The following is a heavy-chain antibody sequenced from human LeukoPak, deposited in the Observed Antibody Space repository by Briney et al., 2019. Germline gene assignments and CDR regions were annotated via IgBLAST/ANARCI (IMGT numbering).Heavy chain of an antibody. CDR2: INPNSGGR. CDR1: GYTFTGSD. J-gene: IGHJ5*02. CDR3: ARVVVVAANNWFDP. D-gene: IGHD2-15*01. V-gene: IGHV1-2*02. Sequence: ASVKVSCKASGYTFTGSDMHWVRQAPGQGLEWMGWINPNSGGRNYAQKLQGRVTMARDTSISTAYMELSRLRSDDTAVYYCARVVVVAANNWFDPWGQGTLVTVSS.